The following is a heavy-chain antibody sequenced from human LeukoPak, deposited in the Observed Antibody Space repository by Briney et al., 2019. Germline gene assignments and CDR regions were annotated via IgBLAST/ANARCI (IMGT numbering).Heavy chain of an antibody. V-gene: IGHV3-74*01. CDR1: GFTFSNYW. Sequence: PGGSLRLSCAASGFTFSNYWMHWVRQAPGKGLVWVSRINTDGSSTTYADFVKGRFTISRDNAKNTLYLQMNSLRAEDTAVYYCGRGFVLVPAAIPDYWGPGTLVTVSS. J-gene: IGHJ4*02. D-gene: IGHD2-2*01. CDR2: INTDGSST. CDR3: GRGFVLVPAAIPDY.